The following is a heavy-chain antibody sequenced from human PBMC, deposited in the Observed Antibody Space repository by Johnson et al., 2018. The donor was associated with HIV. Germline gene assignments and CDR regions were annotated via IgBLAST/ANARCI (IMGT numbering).Heavy chain of an antibody. Sequence: VQLVESGGGLVKPGGSLRLSCAASGFTFSNAWMSWVRQAPGKGLEWVGRIKSKTDGGTTDYAAPVKGRFTISRDDSKNTLYLQMNSLRAEDTAVYRCAKGLAGAFDIWGQGTMVTVSS. CDR2: IKSKTDGGTT. D-gene: IGHD6-19*01. CDR1: GFTFSNAW. V-gene: IGHV3-15*01. J-gene: IGHJ3*02. CDR3: AKGLAGAFDI.